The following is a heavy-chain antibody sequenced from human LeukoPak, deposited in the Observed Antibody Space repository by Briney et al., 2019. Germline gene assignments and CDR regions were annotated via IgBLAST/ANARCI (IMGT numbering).Heavy chain of an antibody. V-gene: IGHV3-30-3*01. Sequence: PGRSLRLSCAASGFTFSSYAMHWVRQAPGKGPEWVAVISYDGSNKYYADSVKGRFTISRDNSKNTLYLQMNSLRVEDTAVYYCARDHDAAGNFDYWGQGTLVTVSS. CDR2: ISYDGSNK. CDR3: ARDHDAAGNFDY. J-gene: IGHJ4*02. CDR1: GFTFSSYA. D-gene: IGHD6-19*01.